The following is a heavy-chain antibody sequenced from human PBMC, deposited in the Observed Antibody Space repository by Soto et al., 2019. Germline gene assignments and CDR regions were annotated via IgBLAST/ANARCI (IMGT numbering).Heavy chain of an antibody. J-gene: IGHJ4*02. CDR1: GDSVSSTSAA. CDR2: TYYRSKWYN. Sequence: SETLSLTCAISGDSVSSTSAAWYWIRQSPSRGLEWLGRTYYRSKWYNDYAVSVKSRITINPDTSKNQFSLQLNSVTPEDTAVYYCARDRYSSSRGWFDYWGQGTLVTVSS. V-gene: IGHV6-1*01. CDR3: ARDRYSSSRGWFDY. D-gene: IGHD6-6*01.